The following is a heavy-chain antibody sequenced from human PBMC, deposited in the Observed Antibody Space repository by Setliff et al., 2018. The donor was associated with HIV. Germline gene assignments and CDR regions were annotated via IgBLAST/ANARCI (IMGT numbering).Heavy chain of an antibody. J-gene: IGHJ4*02. CDR1: GDSINSGTYY. Sequence: SETLSLTCTVSGDSINSGTYYWNWLRQPAGKGLEWIGRVYSSGNTYYNPSLKSRAAISLNTSKNQFSLRLRSVTAADTAIYYCATTTAPAGPFDYWGLRLSWSPSPQ. V-gene: IGHV4-61*02. CDR3: ATTTAPAGPFDY. CDR2: VYSSGNT. D-gene: IGHD1-1*01.